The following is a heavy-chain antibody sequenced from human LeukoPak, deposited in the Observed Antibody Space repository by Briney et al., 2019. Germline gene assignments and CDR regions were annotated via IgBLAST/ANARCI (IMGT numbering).Heavy chain of an antibody. CDR3: ARLRCDSCYPNWFDP. CDR1: GGSFSTYY. V-gene: IGHV4-34*01. Sequence: SETLSLTCAVYGGSFSTYYWTWIRQPPGKGLEWIGDISHSGDTKYNPSLKSRVTISVDTSKNQFSLKLGSVTAADTAVYYCARLRCDSCYPNWFDPWGQGTLVTVSS. D-gene: IGHD2-15*01. J-gene: IGHJ5*02. CDR2: ISHSGDT.